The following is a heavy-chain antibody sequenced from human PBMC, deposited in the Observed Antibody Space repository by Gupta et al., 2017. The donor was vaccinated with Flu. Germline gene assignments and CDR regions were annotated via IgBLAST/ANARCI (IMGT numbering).Heavy chain of an antibody. D-gene: IGHD2-8*02. CDR3: AREQEICISDDCTGGGFDS. CDR2: IGTYHGKT. CDR1: GYRFSDYG. Sequence: QLLQSGTELEKPGASVRVSCKASGYRFSDYGISWVRRAPGQGLEWMGWIGTYHGKTNIAQKVQGRVSMNADTFTNTVYMELRNLRSDASAVYDWAREQEICISDDCTGGGFDSWGQGTRVTVS. J-gene: IGHJ3*02. V-gene: IGHV1-18*04.